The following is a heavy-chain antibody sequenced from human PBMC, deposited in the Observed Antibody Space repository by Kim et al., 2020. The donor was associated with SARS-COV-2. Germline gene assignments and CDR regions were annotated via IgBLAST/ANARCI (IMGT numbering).Heavy chain of an antibody. D-gene: IGHD3-16*01. CDR2: TSNTT. V-gene: IGHV3-48*01. Sequence: TSNTTIYADAVKGRFTISRDNAKNTLYLQLNSLRAEDTAVYYCARDFRLGYWGQGTLVSVSS. CDR3: ARDFRLGY. J-gene: IGHJ4*02.